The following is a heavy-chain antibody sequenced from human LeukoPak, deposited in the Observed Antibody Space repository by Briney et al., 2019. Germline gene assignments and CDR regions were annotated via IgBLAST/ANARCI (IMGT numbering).Heavy chain of an antibody. Sequence: ASVKVSCKASGYTFTGYYMHWVRQAPGQGLEWMGWINPNSGGTNYAQKFQGRVTMTRDTSISTAYMELSRLRSDDTAVYYCARDSWGDSVVDLNWSDPWGQGTLVTVSS. CDR3: ARDSWGDSVVDLNWSDP. J-gene: IGHJ5*02. CDR2: INPNSGGT. D-gene: IGHD2-21*01. CDR1: GYTFTGYY. V-gene: IGHV1-2*02.